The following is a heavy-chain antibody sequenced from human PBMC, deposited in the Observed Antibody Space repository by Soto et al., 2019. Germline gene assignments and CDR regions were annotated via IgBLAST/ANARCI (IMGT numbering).Heavy chain of an antibody. CDR1: GYTFTSYA. V-gene: IGHV1-3*01. J-gene: IGHJ2*01. CDR3: ARGASLYWFFDI. CDR2: INAGNGNT. Sequence: QVQLVQSGAEVKKPGASVKVSCKASGYTFTSYAMHWVRQAPGQRLEWMGSINAGNGNTKYSQKFQGGVTLTRDTSASSAYMELSSLISPDTAVYFFARGASLYWFFDIWGRGTLVTVSS.